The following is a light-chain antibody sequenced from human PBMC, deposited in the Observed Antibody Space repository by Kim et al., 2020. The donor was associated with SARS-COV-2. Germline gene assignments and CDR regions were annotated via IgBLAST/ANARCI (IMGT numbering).Light chain of an antibody. J-gene: IGLJ1*01. CDR2: EVT. CDR3: GSYVGNNNFV. Sequence: GQSVTIAGPGTSSDVGGYNYVSWYQHHPGKAPKLMVYEVTMRPSGVPDRFSASKSGNTASLTVSGLQAEDEADYYCGSYVGNNNFVFGTGTKVTVL. V-gene: IGLV2-8*01. CDR1: SSDVGGYNY.